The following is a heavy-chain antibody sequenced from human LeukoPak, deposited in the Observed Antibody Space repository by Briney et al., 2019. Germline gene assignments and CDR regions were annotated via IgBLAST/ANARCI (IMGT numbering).Heavy chain of an antibody. Sequence: SETLSLTCTVPGGSISSYYWSWIRQPPGKGLEWIGYIYYSGSTNYNPSLKSRVTISVDTSKDQFSLKLSSVTAADTAVYYCARVAYSSGWYGWFDPWGQGTLVTVSS. D-gene: IGHD6-19*01. CDR1: GGSISSYY. CDR3: ARVAYSSGWYGWFDP. CDR2: IYYSGST. J-gene: IGHJ5*02. V-gene: IGHV4-59*01.